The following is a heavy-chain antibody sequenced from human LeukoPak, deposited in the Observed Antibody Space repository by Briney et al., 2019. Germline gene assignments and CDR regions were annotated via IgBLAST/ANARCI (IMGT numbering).Heavy chain of an antibody. J-gene: IGHJ4*02. V-gene: IGHV1-2*02. CDR1: GYTFTGYY. CDR3: ARRAGHKTPAVDY. Sequence: GASVKVSCKASGYTFTGYYMHWVRQAPGQGLEWMGWINPNSGGTNYAQKFQGRVTMTRDTSISTAYMELSRLRSDDTAVYYCARRAGHKTPAVDYWGQGTLVTVSS. CDR2: INPNSGGT.